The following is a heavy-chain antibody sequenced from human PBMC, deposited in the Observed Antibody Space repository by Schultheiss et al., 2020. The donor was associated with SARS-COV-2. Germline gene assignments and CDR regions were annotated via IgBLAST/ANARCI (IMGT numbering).Heavy chain of an antibody. J-gene: IGHJ6*03. CDR1: GFTFSSYA. D-gene: IGHD3-9*01. Sequence: GGSLRLSCAASGFTFSSYAMSWVRQAPGKGLEWVSAISGSGGSTYYADSVKGRFTISRDNSKNTLYLQMNSLRAKDTAVYYCARAQTYYDIFDYMDVWGKGTTVTVSS. CDR2: ISGSGGST. V-gene: IGHV3-23*01. CDR3: ARAQTYYDIFDYMDV.